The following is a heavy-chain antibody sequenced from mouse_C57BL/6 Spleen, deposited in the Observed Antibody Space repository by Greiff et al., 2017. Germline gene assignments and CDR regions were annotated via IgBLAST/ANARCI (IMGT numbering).Heavy chain of an antibody. V-gene: IGHV5-17*01. CDR3: ATYYDGYDVDFDY. Sequence: VQLQQSGGGLVKPGGSLKLSCAASGFTFSDYGMHWVRQAPEQGLEWVAYISSGSSTIYYADTVKGRFTISRDNAKNTLFLQMTSLRSEDTAMYYCATYYDGYDVDFDYWGQGTTLTVSS. D-gene: IGHD2-2*01. J-gene: IGHJ2*01. CDR2: ISSGSSTI. CDR1: GFTFSDYG.